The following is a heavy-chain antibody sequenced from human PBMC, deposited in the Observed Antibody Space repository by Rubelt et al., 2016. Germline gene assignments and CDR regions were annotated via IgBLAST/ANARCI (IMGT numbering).Heavy chain of an antibody. V-gene: IGHV3-74*01. CDR2: ISTDGSTT. J-gene: IGHJ4*02. CDR3: AREGSGWGNYFDY. Sequence: GLVWVSRISTDGSTTSYADSVKGRFTISRDNAKNTLFLQMSSLRGEDTAVYYCAREGSGWGNYFDYWGQGTLVTVSS. D-gene: IGHD6-19*01.